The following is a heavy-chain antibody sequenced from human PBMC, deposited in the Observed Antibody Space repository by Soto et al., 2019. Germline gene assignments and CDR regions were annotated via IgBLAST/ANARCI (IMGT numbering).Heavy chain of an antibody. CDR1: CFSISSYY. V-gene: IGHV4-59*01. Sequence: SETLSITCTFSCFSISSYYWNWIRQPPGKGLEWIGYIYYSGSTNYNPSLKSRVTISVDTSKSQFSLKLSSVTAADTAVYYCAIEISSSWYGNYYYYYMDVWGKGTTGTVSS. D-gene: IGHD6-13*01. J-gene: IGHJ6*03. CDR3: AIEISSSWYGNYYYYYMDV. CDR2: IYYSGST.